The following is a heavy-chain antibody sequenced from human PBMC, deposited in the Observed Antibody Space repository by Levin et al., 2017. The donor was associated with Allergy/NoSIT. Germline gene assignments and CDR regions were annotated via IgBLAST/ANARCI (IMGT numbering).Heavy chain of an antibody. CDR1: GGSISTSDYY. CDR3: ARHRWGSNWWYFDY. V-gene: IGHV4-39*01. J-gene: IGHJ4*02. CDR2: IYYTGTT. D-gene: IGHD6-13*01. Sequence: RASETLSLTCTVSGGSISTSDYYWGWIRQPPGKGLEWIGGIYYTGTTYYNPSLKTRVTISVDTSKNQFSLKVKSVTAADTALYYCARHRWGSNWWYFDYWGQGTLVTVSS.